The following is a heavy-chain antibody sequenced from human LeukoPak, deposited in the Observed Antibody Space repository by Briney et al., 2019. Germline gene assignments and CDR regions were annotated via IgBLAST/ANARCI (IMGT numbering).Heavy chain of an antibody. J-gene: IGHJ3*02. Sequence: SETPSLTCTVSGGSISSSSYYWGWIRQPPGKGLEWIGSSNYSGSTYYNPSLKSRVTISVDTSKNQFSLKLGSVTAADTAMYYCARHRSGSYYSAFDIWGQGTMVTVSS. CDR3: ARHRSGSYYSAFDI. CDR1: GGSISSSSYY. CDR2: SNYSGST. V-gene: IGHV4-39*01. D-gene: IGHD1-26*01.